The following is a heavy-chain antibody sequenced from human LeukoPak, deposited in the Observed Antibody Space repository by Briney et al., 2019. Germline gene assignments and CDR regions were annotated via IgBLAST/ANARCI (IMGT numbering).Heavy chain of an antibody. CDR2: IIPILGIA. D-gene: IGHD2-2*01. CDR1: GGTFSSYA. Sequence: GSSVKVSCKASGGTFSSYAISWVRQAPGQGLEWMGRIIPILGIANYAQKFQGRVTITADKSTSTAYMELSSLRSEDTAVYYCAIPYCSSTSCYDYWGQGTLVTVSS. CDR3: AIPYCSSTSCYDY. V-gene: IGHV1-69*04. J-gene: IGHJ4*02.